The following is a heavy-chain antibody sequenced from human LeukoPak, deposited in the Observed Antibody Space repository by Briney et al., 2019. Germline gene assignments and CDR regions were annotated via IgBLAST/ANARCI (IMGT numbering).Heavy chain of an antibody. Sequence: GESLKISCKGSGYSFTSYWIGWVRQMPGKGLEWMGIIYPGDSDTRYSPSFQGQVTISADKSISTAYLQWSSLKASDTAMYYCARGHTEKKELQGPPGDDAFDIWGQGTMVTVSS. CDR1: GYSFTSYW. D-gene: IGHD1-26*01. V-gene: IGHV5-51*01. CDR3: ARGHTEKKELQGPPGDDAFDI. J-gene: IGHJ3*02. CDR2: IYPGDSDT.